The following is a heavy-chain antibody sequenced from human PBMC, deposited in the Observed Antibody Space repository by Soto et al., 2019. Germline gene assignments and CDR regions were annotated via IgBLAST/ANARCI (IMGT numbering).Heavy chain of an antibody. Sequence: QVRLVQSGAEVEKPGASVRVCSKTSGYTFTAYYIHWVRQAPGRGLEWMGWINPNSGVANYAQNFQGRLTMTRDTSISTAYLDLSKMRSEDTTVYYCARQGSGTEYPQYFYYGMDVWGQGTTAAAAS. D-gene: IGHD6-19*01. CDR3: ARQGSGTEYPQYFYYGMDV. CDR1: GYTFTAYY. J-gene: IGHJ6*02. CDR2: INPNSGVA. V-gene: IGHV1-2*02.